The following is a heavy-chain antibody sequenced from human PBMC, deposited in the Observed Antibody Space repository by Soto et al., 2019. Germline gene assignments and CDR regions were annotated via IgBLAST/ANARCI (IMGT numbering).Heavy chain of an antibody. CDR1: GGSFSGYY. CDR2: INHSGST. V-gene: IGHV4-34*01. J-gene: IGHJ6*02. Sequence: QVQLQQWGAGLLKSSETLSLTCAVYGGSFSGYYWSWIRQPPGKGLEWIGEINHSGSTNYNPSLKSRVTISVDTSKNQFSLKLSSVTAADTAVYYCASLNLRRGDGWYYYYGMDVWGQGTTVTVSS. CDR3: ASLNLRRGDGWYYYYGMDV. D-gene: IGHD3-10*01.